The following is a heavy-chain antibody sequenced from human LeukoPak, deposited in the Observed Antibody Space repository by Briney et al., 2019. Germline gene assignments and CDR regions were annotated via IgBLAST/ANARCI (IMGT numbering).Heavy chain of an antibody. D-gene: IGHD6-6*01. CDR3: ARGEQLVAVFDY. CDR2: INHSGST. CDR1: GGAFRGYY. J-gene: IGHJ4*02. V-gene: IGHV4-34*01. Sequence: KPSETPSLTFAVYGGAFRGYYWSLIRQPPGKGLEWIGEINHSGSTNYNPSLKSRVTISVDTSKNQFSLKLSSVTAADTAVYYCARGEQLVAVFDYWGQGTLVTVSS.